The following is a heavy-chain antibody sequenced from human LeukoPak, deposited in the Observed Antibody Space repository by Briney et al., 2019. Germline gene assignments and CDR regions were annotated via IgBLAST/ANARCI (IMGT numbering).Heavy chain of an antibody. CDR2: INHSGST. V-gene: IGHV4-38-2*02. CDR3: ARESTYYYDSSGYYYEYFQH. J-gene: IGHJ1*01. CDR1: GYSISSGYY. Sequence: SETLSLTCTVSGYSISSGYYWSWIRQPPGKGLEWIGEINHSGSTNYNPSLKSRVTISVDTSKNQFSLKLSSVTAADTAVYYCARESTYYYDSSGYYYEYFQHWGQGTLVTVSS. D-gene: IGHD3-22*01.